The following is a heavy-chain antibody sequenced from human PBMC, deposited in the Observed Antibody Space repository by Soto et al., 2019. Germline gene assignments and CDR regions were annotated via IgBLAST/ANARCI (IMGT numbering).Heavy chain of an antibody. D-gene: IGHD5-18*01. J-gene: IGHJ1*01. CDR3: AKHPPYSMYYFQH. CDR1: GFTFNNYI. Sequence: PGGSPRLSCAASGFTFNNYIMNWLRQAPGKGLEWVSTIAGSFGTTAYEDSVKGRFTISRDNSQTTLFLQMNSLRAEDSAIYYCAKHPPYSMYYFQHRGQGTPVTGSS. CDR2: IAGSFGTT. V-gene: IGHV3-23*01.